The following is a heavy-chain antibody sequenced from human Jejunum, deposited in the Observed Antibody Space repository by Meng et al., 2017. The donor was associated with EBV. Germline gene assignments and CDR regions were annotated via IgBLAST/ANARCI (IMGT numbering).Heavy chain of an antibody. V-gene: IGHV3-30-3*01. CDR1: GFTCSGHA. J-gene: IGHJ4*02. CDR2: ISNDGNNK. Sequence: QVQLVESGGGVVQPESALRLSCAASGFTCSGHAMQCVRQAPGKGLKWVALISNDGNNKYYADSVKGRFTISRDNSKNTLYLQMNSLRVDDTALYYCTREWGADYWGQGTLVTVSS. D-gene: IGHD3-16*01. CDR3: TREWGADY.